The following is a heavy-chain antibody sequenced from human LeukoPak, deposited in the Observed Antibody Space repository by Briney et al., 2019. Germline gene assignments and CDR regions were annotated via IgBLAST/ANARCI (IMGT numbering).Heavy chain of an antibody. J-gene: IGHJ5*02. D-gene: IGHD6-19*01. Sequence: GGSLRLSCAASGFTFSSYAMSWVRQAPGKGLEWVSAISGSGGSTYYADSVKGRFTISRDNSKSTLYLQMNSLRAEDTAVYYCAKDTVRSVAGTDWFDPWGQGTLVTVSS. CDR2: ISGSGGST. CDR1: GFTFSSYA. CDR3: AKDTVRSVAGTDWFDP. V-gene: IGHV3-23*01.